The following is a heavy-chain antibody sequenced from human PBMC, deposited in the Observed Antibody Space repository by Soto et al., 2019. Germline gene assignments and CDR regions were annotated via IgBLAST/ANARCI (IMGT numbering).Heavy chain of an antibody. CDR3: ARSLGYCSSTSCLTAYYYYYGMDV. V-gene: IGHV1-69*13. D-gene: IGHD2-2*01. Sequence: GASVKVSCKASGGTFSSYAISWVRQAPGQGLEWMGGIIPIFGTANYAQKFQGRVTITADESTSTAYMELSSLRSEDTAVYYCARSLGYCSSTSCLTAYYYYYGMDVWGQGTTVTVSS. CDR1: GGTFSSYA. CDR2: IIPIFGTA. J-gene: IGHJ6*02.